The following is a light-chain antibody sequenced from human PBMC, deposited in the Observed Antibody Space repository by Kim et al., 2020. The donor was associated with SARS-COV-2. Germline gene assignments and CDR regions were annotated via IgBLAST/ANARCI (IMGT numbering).Light chain of an antibody. CDR3: QSYESGNWV. V-gene: IGLV6-57*03. CDR1: SGSIASNC. Sequence: GKTVTISCTRSSGSIASNCVQWYQQRPGSAPTTVIYEVKQRPSGVPDRFSGSIDSSSKSASLTISGLKIEDEADYYCQSYESGNWVFGGGTQLTVL. J-gene: IGLJ3*02. CDR2: EVK.